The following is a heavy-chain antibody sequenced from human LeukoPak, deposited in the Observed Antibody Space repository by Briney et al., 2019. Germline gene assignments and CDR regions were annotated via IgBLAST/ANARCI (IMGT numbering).Heavy chain of an antibody. CDR1: GFTFSSYG. J-gene: IGHJ1*01. CDR3: AKVRYDSSGYYYVGYFQH. D-gene: IGHD3-22*01. V-gene: IGHV3-33*06. CDR2: IWYDGSNK. Sequence: GGSLRLSCAASGFTFSSYGMHWVRQAPGKGLEWVAVIWYDGSNKYYADSVKGRFTISRDNSKNTLYLQMNSLRAEDTAVYYCAKVRYDSSGYYYVGYFQHWGQGTLVTVSS.